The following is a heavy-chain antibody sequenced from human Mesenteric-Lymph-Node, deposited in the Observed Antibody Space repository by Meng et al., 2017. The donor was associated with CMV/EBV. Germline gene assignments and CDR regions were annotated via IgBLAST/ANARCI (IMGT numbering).Heavy chain of an antibody. CDR1: GGSFSGYY. Sequence: SETLSLTCAVYGGSFSGYYWSWIRQPPGKGLEWIGEINHSGSTNYNPSLKSRVTISVDTSKNQFSLKLSSVTAADTAVYYCARAPIAVTSYYYSGMDVWGQGTTVTVSS. J-gene: IGHJ6*02. CDR3: ARAPIAVTSYYYSGMDV. D-gene: IGHD6-19*01. CDR2: INHSGST. V-gene: IGHV4-34*01.